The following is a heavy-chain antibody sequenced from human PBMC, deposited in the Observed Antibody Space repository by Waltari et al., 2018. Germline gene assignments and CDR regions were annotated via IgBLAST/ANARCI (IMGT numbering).Heavy chain of an antibody. D-gene: IGHD1-26*01. CDR3: ARSAQRPILDHAFDI. V-gene: IGHV3-48*03. J-gene: IGHJ3*02. CDR2: ISSSGSTI. Sequence: EVQLVESGGGLVQPGGSLRLSCAASGFTFSSYEMNWVRQAPGKGLEWVSYISSSGSTIYYADSVKGRFTISRDNAKNSLYLQMNSLRAEDTAVYYCARSAQRPILDHAFDIWGQGTMVTVSS. CDR1: GFTFSSYE.